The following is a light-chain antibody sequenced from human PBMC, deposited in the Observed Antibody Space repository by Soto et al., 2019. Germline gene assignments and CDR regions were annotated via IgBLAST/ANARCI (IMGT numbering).Light chain of an antibody. Sequence: QSVLTQPASVSGSPGQSITISCTGTSSDVGDYNYVSWYQQHPGKAPKLMIFDVSNRPSGVSNRFSGSKSGNTASLTISGLQAEDKADYYCSSYTSSSTRVFGTGTKLTVL. CDR1: SSDVGDYNY. V-gene: IGLV2-14*01. CDR3: SSYTSSSTRV. J-gene: IGLJ1*01. CDR2: DVS.